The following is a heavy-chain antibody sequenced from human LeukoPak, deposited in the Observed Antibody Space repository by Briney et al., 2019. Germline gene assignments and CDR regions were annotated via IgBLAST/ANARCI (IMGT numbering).Heavy chain of an antibody. J-gene: IGHJ3*02. Sequence: GASVKVSCKASGYTFTSYGISWVRQAPGQGLEWMGWISAYNGNTNYAQKLQGRVTMTTDTSTSTAYMELRSLRSDDTAVYYCARERGGGGLVVVITHDAFDIWGQGTMVTVSS. CDR1: GYTFTSYG. CDR3: ARERGGGGLVVVITHDAFDI. CDR2: ISAYNGNT. V-gene: IGHV1-18*01. D-gene: IGHD3-22*01.